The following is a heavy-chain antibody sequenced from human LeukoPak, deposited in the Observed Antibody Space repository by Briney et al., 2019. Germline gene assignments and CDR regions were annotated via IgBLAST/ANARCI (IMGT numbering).Heavy chain of an antibody. J-gene: IGHJ6*03. CDR3: ARGHGAKTPIYYYYYMDV. CDR2: IYSGGST. Sequence: GGSLRLSCAASGFTVSSNYMSWVRQAPGKGLEWVSVIYSGGSTYYADSVKGRFTISRDNSKNTLYLQMNSLRAEDTAVYYCARGHGAKTPIYYYYYMDVWGKGTTVTVSS. D-gene: IGHD1-26*01. CDR1: GFTVSSNY. V-gene: IGHV3-53*01.